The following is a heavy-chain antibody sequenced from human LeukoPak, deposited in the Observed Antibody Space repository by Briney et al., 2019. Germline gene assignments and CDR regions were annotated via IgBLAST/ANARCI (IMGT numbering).Heavy chain of an antibody. CDR2: ISTNSDIR. CDR1: GYTFTNYG. CDR3: ARDWDAMNNCFDP. J-gene: IGHJ5*02. D-gene: IGHD1-26*01. Sequence: ASVKVSRKVSGYTFTNYGISWVRQAPGQGLEWMGWISTNSDIRTYAQTLQGRFTMTTDTATTTAYMELNNLTFDDTAVYYCARDWDAMNNCFDPWGQGTPVTVSS. V-gene: IGHV1-18*01.